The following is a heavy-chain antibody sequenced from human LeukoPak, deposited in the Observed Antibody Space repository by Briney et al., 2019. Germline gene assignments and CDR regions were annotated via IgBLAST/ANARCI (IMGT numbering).Heavy chain of an antibody. CDR1: GGSISSYY. J-gene: IGHJ6*03. Sequence: PSETLSLTCTVSGGSISSYYWSWIRQSAGKGLEWIGRICTSGSTNYNPSLKSRVTMSVDTSKNQFSLKLSSVTAADRAVYYCVREDTVNKKVNMDVWGKGTTVTVSS. CDR2: ICTSGST. D-gene: IGHD4-11*01. V-gene: IGHV4-4*07. CDR3: VREDTVNKKVNMDV.